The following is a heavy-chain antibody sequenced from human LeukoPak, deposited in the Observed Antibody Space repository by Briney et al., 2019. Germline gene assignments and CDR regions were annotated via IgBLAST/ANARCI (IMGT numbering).Heavy chain of an antibody. CDR3: ARDYYDSITLTF. CDR2: IIPIFGTA. Sequence: ASVKVSCKASGYTFTTYGMSWVRQAPGQGLEWMGGIIPIFGTANYAQEFQGRVTITADESTSTAYMELSSLRSEDTAVYYCARDYYDSITLTFWGQGTLVTVSS. D-gene: IGHD3-22*01. CDR1: GYTFTTYG. V-gene: IGHV1-69*13. J-gene: IGHJ4*02.